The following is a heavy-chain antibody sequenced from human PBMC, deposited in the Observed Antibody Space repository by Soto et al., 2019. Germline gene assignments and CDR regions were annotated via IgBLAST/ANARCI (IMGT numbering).Heavy chain of an antibody. J-gene: IGHJ6*02. CDR1: GYAFTSYD. CDR2: INAGNGNT. Sequence: ASVKVSCKASGYAFTSYDMHWVRQAPGQRLEWMGWINAGNGNTKYSQKFQGRVTITRDTSASTAYMELSSLRSEDTAVYYCARGDIVLVPAAIPYYYYGMDVWGQGTTVTVSS. V-gene: IGHV1-3*01. D-gene: IGHD2-2*01. CDR3: ARGDIVLVPAAIPYYYYGMDV.